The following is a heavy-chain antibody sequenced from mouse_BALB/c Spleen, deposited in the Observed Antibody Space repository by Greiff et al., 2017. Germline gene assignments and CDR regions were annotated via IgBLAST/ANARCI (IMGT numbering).Heavy chain of an antibody. V-gene: IGHV3-8*02. CDR1: GDSITSGY. CDR2: ISYSGST. Sequence: DVMLVESGPSLVKPSQTLSLTCSVTGDSITSGYWNWIRKFPGNKLEYMGYISYSGSTYYNPSLKSRISITRDTSKNQYYLQLNSVTTEDTATYYCARYRRRLGTEAMDYWGQGTSVTVSS. J-gene: IGHJ4*01. CDR3: ARYRRRLGTEAMDY. D-gene: IGHD2-4*01.